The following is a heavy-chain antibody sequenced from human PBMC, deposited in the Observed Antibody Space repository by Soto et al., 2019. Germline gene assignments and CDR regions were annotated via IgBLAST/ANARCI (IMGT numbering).Heavy chain of an antibody. V-gene: IGHV3-48*03. CDR2: ISDDGASI. CDR1: GFSFSSFA. Sequence: GGSLRLSCEASGFSFSSFAMNWVRQAPGRGLESVSYISDDGASIYYADSLKGRFTISRDNAKNSLSLQMNNLRAEDTAVYYCARENSVQAWLHHFDHWGLGTLVTVSS. CDR3: ARENSVQAWLHHFDH. D-gene: IGHD5-18*01. J-gene: IGHJ4*02.